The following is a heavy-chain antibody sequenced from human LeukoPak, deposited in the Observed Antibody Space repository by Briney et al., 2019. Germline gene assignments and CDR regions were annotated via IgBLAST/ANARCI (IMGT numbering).Heavy chain of an antibody. Sequence: GGSLRLSCAASGFTFSSYWMTWVRQAPGKGLEWVANIKQDGSEKYYVDSVKGRFTISRDNAKNSVYLQMNSLRAEDTAVYYCARGSPGIAAAGTFDPWGQGTLVTVSS. J-gene: IGHJ5*02. CDR3: ARGSPGIAAAGTFDP. D-gene: IGHD6-13*01. CDR2: IKQDGSEK. CDR1: GFTFSSYW. V-gene: IGHV3-7*05.